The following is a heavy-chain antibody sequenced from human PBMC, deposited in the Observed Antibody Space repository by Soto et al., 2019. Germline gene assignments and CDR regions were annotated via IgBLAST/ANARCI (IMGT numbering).Heavy chain of an antibody. CDR1: GFTFSSYW. CDR3: ARGPSSGWYVNWFDP. J-gene: IGHJ5*02. CDR2: INSDGSST. V-gene: IGHV3-74*01. Sequence: GGSLRLSCAASGFTFSSYWMHWVRQAPGKGLVWVSRINSDGSSTSYADSVKGRFTISRDNAENTLYLQMNSLRAEDTAVYYCARGPSSGWYVNWFDPWGQGTLVTVSS. D-gene: IGHD6-19*01.